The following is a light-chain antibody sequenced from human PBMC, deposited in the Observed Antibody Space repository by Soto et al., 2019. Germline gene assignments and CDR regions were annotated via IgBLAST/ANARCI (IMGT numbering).Light chain of an antibody. CDR3: QQSYSIPFT. CDR2: AAS. Sequence: DIQMTQSPSSLSASVGDRVTITCRASQSISSYLNWYQQKPRKAPELLIYAASSLQSGVPSRFSGSGSGTDFTLTISSLQPEDFAIYYCQQSYSIPFTFGQGTSLEIK. J-gene: IGKJ2*01. CDR1: QSISSY. V-gene: IGKV1-39*01.